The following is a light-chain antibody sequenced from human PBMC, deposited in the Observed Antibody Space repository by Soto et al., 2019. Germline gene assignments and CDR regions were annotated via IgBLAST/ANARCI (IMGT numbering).Light chain of an antibody. CDR1: KSVSTY. J-gene: IGKJ5*01. CDR3: QQRSNWIT. V-gene: IGKV3-11*01. Sequence: DIVLTQSPATLSLSPGERATLSCWASKSVSTYLAWYQQKPGQAPRLLIYDASSRATGIPARFSGSGSGTDFTLTISSVEPEDFSVYYWQQRSNWITFGQGTRLEIK. CDR2: DAS.